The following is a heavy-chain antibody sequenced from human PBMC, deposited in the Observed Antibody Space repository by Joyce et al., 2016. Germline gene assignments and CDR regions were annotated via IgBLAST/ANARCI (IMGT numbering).Heavy chain of an antibody. Sequence: EVQLVESGGGLVQPGGSLRLSCTASGFTFSRYWMHWVRQVSGKGLVVVSHISSDESSTSYADSVKGRFTISRDNAKNTLYLHMNSLRTEDTAVYYCARTGGSYYDYYYYGLDVWGQGTTVIVSS. D-gene: IGHD1-26*01. CDR3: ARTGGSYYDYYYYGLDV. CDR2: ISSDESST. V-gene: IGHV3-74*01. J-gene: IGHJ6*02. CDR1: GFTFSRYW.